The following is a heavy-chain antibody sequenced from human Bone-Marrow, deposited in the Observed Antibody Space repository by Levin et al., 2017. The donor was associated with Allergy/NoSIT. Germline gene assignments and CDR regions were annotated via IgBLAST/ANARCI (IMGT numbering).Heavy chain of an antibody. V-gene: IGHV4-39*01. CDR3: ARQSYGRGRFDP. J-gene: IGHJ5*02. CDR1: GGSISSSNYY. D-gene: IGHD3-16*01. Sequence: TSETLSLTCTVSGGSISSSNYYWGWIRQPPGKGLEWIGSIYYSGNTYYNPSLKSRFTMSVDTSKNQFSLKLTSVTAADTAVHYCARQSYGRGRFDPWGQGTLVTVSS. CDR2: IYYSGNT.